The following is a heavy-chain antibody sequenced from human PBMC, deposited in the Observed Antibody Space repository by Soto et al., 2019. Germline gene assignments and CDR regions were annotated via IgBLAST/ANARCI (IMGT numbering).Heavy chain of an antibody. CDR2: MNPNSGNT. Sequence: ASVKVSCKASGGTFSSYTISWVRQAPGQGLEWMGWMNPNSGNTGYAQKFQGRVTMTRNTSISTAYMELSSLRSEDTAVYYCARENYDFWSGYYYYYMDVWGKGTTVTVSS. CDR1: GGTFSSYT. V-gene: IGHV1-8*02. J-gene: IGHJ6*03. D-gene: IGHD3-3*01. CDR3: ARENYDFWSGYYYYYMDV.